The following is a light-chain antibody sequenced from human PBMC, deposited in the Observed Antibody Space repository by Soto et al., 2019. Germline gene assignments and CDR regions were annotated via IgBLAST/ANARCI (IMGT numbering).Light chain of an antibody. CDR3: QKYDSAPRT. V-gene: IGKV1-27*01. CDR2: DAS. CDR1: QVIFNY. Sequence: DIEMTQSPSSLSASIGDRVTITCRASQVIFNYLAWFQQKPGRAPQLLIYDASSLRAGVPSRFSGSRSGTEFTLTSSSLQPEDVATYYCQKYDSAPRTFGQGTKVEL. J-gene: IGKJ1*01.